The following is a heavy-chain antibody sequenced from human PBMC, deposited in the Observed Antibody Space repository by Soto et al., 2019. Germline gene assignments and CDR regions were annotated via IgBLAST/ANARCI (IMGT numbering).Heavy chain of an antibody. J-gene: IGHJ5*02. CDR1: GGSISSSSYY. Sequence: QLQLQESGPGLVKPSETLSLTCTVSGGSISSSSYYWGWIRQPPGKGLEWIGSIYYSGSTYYNPSLKSRVTISVDTSKNQFSLKLSSVTAADTAVYYCARHEGGEVELYIWFDPWGQGTLVTVSS. CDR2: IYYSGST. D-gene: IGHD1-7*01. CDR3: ARHEGGEVELYIWFDP. V-gene: IGHV4-39*01.